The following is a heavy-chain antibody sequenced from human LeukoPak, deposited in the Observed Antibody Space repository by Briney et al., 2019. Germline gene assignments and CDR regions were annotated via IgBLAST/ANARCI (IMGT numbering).Heavy chain of an antibody. Sequence: GRSLRLSCAASGFTFSSYGMYWVRQAPGKGLEWVAVISYHGSNKYYADSVKGRFTISRDNSKNTLYLQMNSLRGEDTAVYYCAKDVGRPDWNAPFDAFDVWGQGTMVAV. CDR1: GFTFSSYG. D-gene: IGHD1-1*01. V-gene: IGHV3-30*18. J-gene: IGHJ3*01. CDR2: ISYHGSNK. CDR3: AKDVGRPDWNAPFDAFDV.